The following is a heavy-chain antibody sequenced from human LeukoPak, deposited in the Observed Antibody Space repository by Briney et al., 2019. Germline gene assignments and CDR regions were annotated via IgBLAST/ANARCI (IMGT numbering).Heavy chain of an antibody. CDR3: ARDKAVTTELTQYFHH. V-gene: IGHV1-18*01. CDR2: ISAYNGYT. J-gene: IGHJ1*01. CDR1: GYTFTNYG. D-gene: IGHD4-11*01. Sequence: VASVKVSCKASGYTFTNYGVSWVRQAPGQGLEWMGWISAYNGYTNYAQKFQFRVTMTTDTSTSTAYMELRSLTSDDTAVYYCARDKAVTTELTQYFHHWGQGTLVTVSS.